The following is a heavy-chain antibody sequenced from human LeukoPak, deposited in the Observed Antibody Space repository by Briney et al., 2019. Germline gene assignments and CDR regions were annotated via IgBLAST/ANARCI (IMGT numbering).Heavy chain of an antibody. CDR1: GFTFSSYW. CDR2: INSDGSST. V-gene: IGHV3-74*01. CDR3: ARGPGFGELLYSDYFDY. Sequence: GGSLRLSRAASGFTFSSYWMHWVRQAPGKGLVWVSRINSDGSSTSYADSVKGRFTISRDNAKNTLYLQMNSLRAEDTAVYYCARGPGFGELLYSDYFDYWGQGTLVTVSS. D-gene: IGHD3-10*01. J-gene: IGHJ4*02.